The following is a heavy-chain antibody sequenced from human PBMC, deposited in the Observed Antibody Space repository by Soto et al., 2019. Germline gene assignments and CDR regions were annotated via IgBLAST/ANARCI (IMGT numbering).Heavy chain of an antibody. J-gene: IGHJ6*02. CDR1: GYIFVNYG. CDR3: VMVDNYVTPTPQDV. V-gene: IGHV1-18*01. CDR2: ISPYTGNT. D-gene: IGHD3-16*01. Sequence: QVQLVQSGDEVKKPGASVKVSCKASGYIFVNYGIGWVRQARGQGLEWMGWISPYTGNTHSATQVQGRLTMTTDTSTSTAYMDLGSLTSGDTAVYYCVMVDNYVTPTPQDVWGQGTTVTVSS.